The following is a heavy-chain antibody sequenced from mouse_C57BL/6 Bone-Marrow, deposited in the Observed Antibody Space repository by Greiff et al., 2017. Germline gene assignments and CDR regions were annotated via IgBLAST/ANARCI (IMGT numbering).Heavy chain of an antibody. CDR1: GYTFTSYW. D-gene: IGHD1-1*01. J-gene: IGHJ2*01. CDR2: IHPNSGST. V-gene: IGHV1-64*01. CDR3: ARENFWYGSSAYYFDY. Sequence: QVQLQQPGAELVKPGASVKLSCKASGYTFTSYWMHWVKQRPGQGLEWIGMIHPNSGSTNYNEKFKRKATLTVDKSSSTAYMQLSSLTSEDSAVYYCARENFWYGSSAYYFDYWGQGTTLTVSS.